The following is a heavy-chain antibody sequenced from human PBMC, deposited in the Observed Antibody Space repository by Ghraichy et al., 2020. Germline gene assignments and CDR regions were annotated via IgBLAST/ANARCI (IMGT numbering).Heavy chain of an antibody. CDR2: ISAYNGNT. J-gene: IGHJ3*02. V-gene: IGHV1-18*04. CDR1: GYTFSNSD. D-gene: IGHD1-26*01. CDR3: ARGGLGNGFDI. Sequence: ASVKVSCKASGYTFSNSDISWVRQAPGQGPEWMGWISAYNGNTNYEEKLQGRVTMTTDTSTSTAYMELRSLRSDDTAVYYCARGGLGNGFDIWGQGTMVIVSS.